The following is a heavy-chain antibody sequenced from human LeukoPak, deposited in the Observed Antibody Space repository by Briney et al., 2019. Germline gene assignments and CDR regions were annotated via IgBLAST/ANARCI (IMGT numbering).Heavy chain of an antibody. CDR3: ARILGNTYRFDP. CDR2: INPNSGGT. CDR1: GYTLTGYY. J-gene: IGHJ5*02. V-gene: IGHV1-2*02. Sequence: ASVKVSCKASGYTLTGYYMHWVRQAPGQGLEWMGWINPNSGGTNYAQKFQGRVTMTRDTSISTAYMELSRLRSDDTAVYYCARILGNTYRFDPWGQGTLVTVSS. D-gene: IGHD4-23*01.